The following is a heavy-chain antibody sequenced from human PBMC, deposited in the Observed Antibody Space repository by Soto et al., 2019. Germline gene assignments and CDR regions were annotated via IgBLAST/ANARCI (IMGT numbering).Heavy chain of an antibody. D-gene: IGHD3-22*01. V-gene: IGHV4-30-4*01. CDR2: ISSSGST. Sequence: QVQLQESGPGLVKPSQTLSLTCTVSGGSISSGDYYWSWIRQPPGKGLEWIGYISSSGSTYYNPSLKSRLTISVDTSKNRFSLKLSSVTAADTAVYFCARATTYSYYDNSAYYYLRSGYFDCWGQGTLVTVSS. J-gene: IGHJ4*02. CDR1: GGSISSGDYY. CDR3: ARATTYSYYDNSAYYYLRSGYFDC.